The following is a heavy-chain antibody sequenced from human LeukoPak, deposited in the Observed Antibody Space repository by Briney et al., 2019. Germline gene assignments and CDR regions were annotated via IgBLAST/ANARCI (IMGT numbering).Heavy chain of an antibody. CDR1: GFTFSSYS. CDR2: ISSSSSTI. V-gene: IGHV3-48*04. J-gene: IGHJ4*02. CDR3: ARDLAVPAARY. Sequence: GGSLRLSCAASGFTFSSYSMNWVRQAPGKGLEWVSYISSSSSTIYYADSVKGRFTISRDNAKNSLYLQMNSLRAEDTAVYYCARDLAVPAARYWGQGTLVTVSS. D-gene: IGHD2-2*01.